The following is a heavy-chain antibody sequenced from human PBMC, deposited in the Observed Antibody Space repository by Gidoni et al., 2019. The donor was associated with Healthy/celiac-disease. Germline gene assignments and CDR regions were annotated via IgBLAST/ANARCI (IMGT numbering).Heavy chain of an antibody. J-gene: IGHJ6*02. V-gene: IGHV5-10-1*03. Sequence: EVQLVQSGAEVKKPGESLRISCKGSGYSFTSYWISWVRQMPGKGLEWMGRIDPSDSYTNYSPSFQGHVTISADKSISTAYLQWSSLKASDTAMYYCARRGIVVVPAAIHGMDVWGQGTTVTVSS. CDR2: IDPSDSYT. CDR3: ARRGIVVVPAAIHGMDV. D-gene: IGHD2-2*01. CDR1: GYSFTSYW.